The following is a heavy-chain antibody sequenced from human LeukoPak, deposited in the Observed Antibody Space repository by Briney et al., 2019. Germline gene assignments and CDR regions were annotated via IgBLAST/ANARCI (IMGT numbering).Heavy chain of an antibody. J-gene: IGHJ4*02. CDR2: ISYDGSHK. D-gene: IGHD6-13*01. Sequence: GSLRLSCAASGFTFSSYAIHWVRQAPGKGLEWVAIISYDGSHKYYADSVKGRFTISRDNSKSTLYLQMNSLRTDDTAVYYCARPSSPSSSWSAFDYWGQGTLVTVSS. V-gene: IGHV3-30-3*01. CDR1: GFTFSSYA. CDR3: ARPSSPSSSWSAFDY.